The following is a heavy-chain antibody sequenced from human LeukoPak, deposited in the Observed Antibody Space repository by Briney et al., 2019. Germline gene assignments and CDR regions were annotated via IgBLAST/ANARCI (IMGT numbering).Heavy chain of an antibody. J-gene: IGHJ4*02. D-gene: IGHD1-1*01. CDR3: AKSPKTGFLFDY. V-gene: IGHV3-66*01. Sequence: GGSLRLSCAASGFTVSSNYMSWVRQAPGNGLEWVSVIYGGVNTVYADSVQDRFTISRDNSKNTLYLQMSSLRAEDTAVYYCAKSPKTGFLFDYWGKGTLVTVSS. CDR2: IYGGVNT. CDR1: GFTVSSNY.